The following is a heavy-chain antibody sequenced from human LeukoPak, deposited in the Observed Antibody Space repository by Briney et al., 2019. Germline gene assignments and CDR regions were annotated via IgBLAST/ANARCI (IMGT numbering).Heavy chain of an antibody. V-gene: IGHV3-30*18. Sequence: GGSLRLSCAASGFSFNNYGMHWVRQAPGKGLEWVAVISYDGSNKYYADSVKGRFTISRDNSKNTLYLQMNSLRAEDTAVYYCAKDQEDIVVVPAAMPEYYFDYWGQGTLVTVSS. CDR1: GFSFNNYG. CDR3: AKDQEDIVVVPAAMPEYYFDY. CDR2: ISYDGSNK. D-gene: IGHD2-2*01. J-gene: IGHJ4*02.